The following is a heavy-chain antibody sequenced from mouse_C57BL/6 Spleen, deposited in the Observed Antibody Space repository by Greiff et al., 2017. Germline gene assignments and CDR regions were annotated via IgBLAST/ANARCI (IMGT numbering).Heavy chain of an antibody. CDR2: IYPSDSET. D-gene: IGHD2-4*01. Sequence: VQLQQPGAELVRPGSSVKLSCKASGYTFTSYWMDWVKQRPGQGLEWIGNIYPSDSETHYNQKFKDKATLTVDKSSSTAYMHLSSLTSEDSAVYYCASSDYDSYYFDDWGQGTTLTVAS. CDR1: GYTFTSYW. V-gene: IGHV1-61*01. CDR3: ASSDYDSYYFDD. J-gene: IGHJ2*01.